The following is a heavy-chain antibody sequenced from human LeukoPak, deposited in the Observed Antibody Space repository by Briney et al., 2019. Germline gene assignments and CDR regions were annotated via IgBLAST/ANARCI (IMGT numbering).Heavy chain of an antibody. V-gene: IGHV3-7*01. CDR3: ARNPLRELYIDY. D-gene: IGHD5/OR15-5a*01. J-gene: IGHJ4*02. CDR1: GFTFSSYW. CDR2: IKHDGSEK. Sequence: GGSLRLSCAASGFTFSSYWMSWVRQAPGKGLGWVANIKHDGSEKYYVDSVKGRFTISRDNAKNSLYLQMNGLRAEDTAVYYCARNPLRELYIDYWGQGTLVTVSS.